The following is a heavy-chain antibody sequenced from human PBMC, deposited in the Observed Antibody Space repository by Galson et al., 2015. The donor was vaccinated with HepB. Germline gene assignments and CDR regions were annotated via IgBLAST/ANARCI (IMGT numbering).Heavy chain of an antibody. J-gene: IGHJ5*02. CDR3: AKDWYDSSGYYTNWFDP. CDR2: ISYDGSNK. V-gene: IGHV3-30*18. CDR1: GFTFSSYG. Sequence: SLRLACAASGFTFSSYGMHWVRQAPGKGLEWVAVISYDGSNKYYADSVKGRFTISRDNSKNTLYLQMNSLRAEDTAVYYCAKDWYDSSGYYTNWFDPWGQGTLVTVSS. D-gene: IGHD3-22*01.